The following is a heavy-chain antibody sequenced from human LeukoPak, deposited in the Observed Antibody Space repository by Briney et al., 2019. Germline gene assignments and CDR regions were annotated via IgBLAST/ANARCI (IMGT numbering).Heavy chain of an antibody. CDR3: ARVVRFCSSTSCSYYDY. D-gene: IGHD2-2*01. Sequence: ASVKVSCKAPGYTFTGYYMHWVRQAPGQGLEWMGWINPNSGGTNYAQKFQGRVTMTRDTSISTAYMELSRLRSDDTAVYYCARVVRFCSSTSCSYYDYWGQGTLVTVSS. CDR2: INPNSGGT. V-gene: IGHV1-2*02. CDR1: GYTFTGYY. J-gene: IGHJ4*02.